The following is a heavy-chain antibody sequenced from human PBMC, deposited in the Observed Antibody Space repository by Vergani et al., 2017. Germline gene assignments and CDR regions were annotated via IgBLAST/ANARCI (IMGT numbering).Heavy chain of an antibody. D-gene: IGHD2-21*02. J-gene: IGHJ6*03. CDR3: ARGIIGGGDCYRYYYYYYMDV. CDR1: GGTFSSYA. Sequence: QVQLVQSGAEVKKPGSSVKVSCKASGGTFSSYAISWVRQAPGQGLEWMGGIIPIFGTANYAQKFQGRVTITADESTSTAYMELGSLRSEDTAVYYCARGIIGGGDCYRYYYYYYMDVWGKGTTVTVSS. CDR2: IIPIFGTA. V-gene: IGHV1-69*01.